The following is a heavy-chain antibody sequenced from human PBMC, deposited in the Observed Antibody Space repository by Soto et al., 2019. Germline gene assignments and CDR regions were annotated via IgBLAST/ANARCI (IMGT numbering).Heavy chain of an antibody. CDR3: AKWKSITMVRGVKSPLDY. CDR1: GFTFSSYA. J-gene: IGHJ4*02. Sequence: GGSLRLSCAASGFTFSSYAMSWVRQAPGKGLEWVSAISGSGGSTYYADSVKGRFTISRDNSKNTLYLQMNSLRAEDTAVYYCAKWKSITMVRGVKSPLDYWGQGTLVTVSS. V-gene: IGHV3-23*01. D-gene: IGHD3-10*01. CDR2: ISGSGGST.